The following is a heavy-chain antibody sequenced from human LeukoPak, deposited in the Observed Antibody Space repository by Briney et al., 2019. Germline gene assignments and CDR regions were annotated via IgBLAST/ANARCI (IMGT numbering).Heavy chain of an antibody. CDR3: ARVGGITMVRGVIGGFDY. CDR2: IRYDGSNK. V-gene: IGHV3-30*02. Sequence: PGGSLRLSCAASGFTFSSYGMHWVRQAPGKGLEWVAFIRYDGSNKYYADSVKGRFTISRDNSKNTLYLQMNSLRAEDTAVYYCARVGGITMVRGVIGGFDYWGQGTLSPSPQ. CDR1: GFTFSSYG. J-gene: IGHJ4*02. D-gene: IGHD3-10*01.